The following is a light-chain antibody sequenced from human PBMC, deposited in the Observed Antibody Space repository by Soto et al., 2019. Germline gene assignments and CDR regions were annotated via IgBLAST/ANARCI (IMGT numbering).Light chain of an antibody. CDR3: QQYNTWVT. CDR2: DAS. V-gene: IGKV3-15*01. J-gene: IGKJ4*01. Sequence: EIVMTQSPATVSVSPGERATLSCRASQSVSSNLAWYQQKPGQAPRLLMYDASTRATGIPARFSGSESGTEFTLTISSLQSEDFAVYYCQQYNTWVTFGGGTKVEIK. CDR1: QSVSSN.